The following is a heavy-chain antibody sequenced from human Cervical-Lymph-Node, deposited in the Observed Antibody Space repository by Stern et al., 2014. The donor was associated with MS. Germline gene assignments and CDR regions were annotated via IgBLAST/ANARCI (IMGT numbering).Heavy chain of an antibody. V-gene: IGHV4-39*01. CDR2: VFAGGAP. Sequence: QLVESGPGLVKPSETLSLTCAVSGDSISSYTHYWAWIRQPPGKGLVWIGIVFAGGAPHYTPSLKGPVTISVDTSKNPFSLGLNSVTAADTAVYYCAKHACTGAACPFDLWGQGTLVTVSS. J-gene: IGHJ4*02. CDR3: AKHACTGAACPFDL. D-gene: IGHD2-8*02. CDR1: GDSISSYTHY.